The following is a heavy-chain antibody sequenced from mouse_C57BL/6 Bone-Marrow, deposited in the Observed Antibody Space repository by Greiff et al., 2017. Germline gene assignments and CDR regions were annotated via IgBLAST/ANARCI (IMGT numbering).Heavy chain of an antibody. V-gene: IGHV5-9*01. CDR3: ARHGRLRATWFAY. J-gene: IGHJ3*01. Sequence: EVQLVESGGGLVKPGGSLKLSCAASGFTFSSYTMSWVRQTPEKRLEWVATISGGGGNTYYPDSVKGRFTISRDNAKNTLYLQMSSLRSEDTALYYCARHGRLRATWFAYWGQGTLVTVSA. CDR2: ISGGGGNT. CDR1: GFTFSSYT. D-gene: IGHD2-4*01.